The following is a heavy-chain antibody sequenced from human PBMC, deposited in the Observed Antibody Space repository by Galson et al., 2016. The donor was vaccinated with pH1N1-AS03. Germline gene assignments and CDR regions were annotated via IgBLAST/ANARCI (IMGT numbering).Heavy chain of an antibody. J-gene: IGHJ5*02. CDR2: IELRSKGYTT. CDR1: GYALSESA. Sequence: SLRLSCAGSGYALSESAVHWVRQPSGKGLEWVASIELRSKGYTTSYAGSVRGRFTIPRDDSENTAYLQMNSLKIEDTAVYYCTRDEGLLCWLDPWGRGTLVTVSS. D-gene: IGHD2-21*02. CDR3: TRDEGLLCWLDP. V-gene: IGHV3-73*01.